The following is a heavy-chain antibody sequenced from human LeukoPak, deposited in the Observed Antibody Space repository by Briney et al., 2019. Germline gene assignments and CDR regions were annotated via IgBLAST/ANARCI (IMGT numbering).Heavy chain of an antibody. CDR3: ARLGSSWTFDY. Sequence: GGSLRLSCAASGFTFSSFGMHWVRQAPGKGLEWVAVIWYDGSNKYYADPVQGRFTISRDNSKNTLYLQMNSLSAEDTAVYYCARLGSSWTFDYWGQGTLVTVSS. CDR2: IWYDGSNK. J-gene: IGHJ4*02. CDR1: GFTFSSFG. V-gene: IGHV3-33*01. D-gene: IGHD6-13*01.